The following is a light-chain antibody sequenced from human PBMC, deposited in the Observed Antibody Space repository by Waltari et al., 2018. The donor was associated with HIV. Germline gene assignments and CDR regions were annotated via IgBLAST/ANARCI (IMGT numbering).Light chain of an antibody. Sequence: DIVISQSPHSLTLSLGERATMNCKTSQTLLDGSHNNDCVVWYQLKPGQPPKLLISRASTRQSGVPDRFNGSGSGTDFSLTINNLQAEDVAVYYCQTCSDNTWTFGQGTKVELK. V-gene: IGKV4-1*01. J-gene: IGKJ1*01. CDR1: QTLLDGSHNNDC. CDR2: RAS. CDR3: QTCSDNTWT.